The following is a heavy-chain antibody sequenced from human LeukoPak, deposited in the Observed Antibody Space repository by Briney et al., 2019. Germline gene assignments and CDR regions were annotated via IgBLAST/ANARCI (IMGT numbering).Heavy chain of an antibody. D-gene: IGHD5-12*01. Sequence: PGGSLRLSCAASGFTFSSYEMNWVHQAPGKGLEWVSYISSSGSTIYYADSVKGRFTISRDNAKNSLYLQMNSLRAEDTAVYYCAKVNSGYDIYYFDYWGQGTLVTVSS. CDR1: GFTFSSYE. V-gene: IGHV3-48*03. J-gene: IGHJ4*02. CDR3: AKVNSGYDIYYFDY. CDR2: ISSSGSTI.